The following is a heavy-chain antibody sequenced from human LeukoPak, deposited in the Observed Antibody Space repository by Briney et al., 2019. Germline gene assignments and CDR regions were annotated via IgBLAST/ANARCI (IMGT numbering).Heavy chain of an antibody. CDR3: ARVDYSRTSCAFDV. V-gene: IGHV3-53*01. J-gene: IGHJ3*01. CDR2: MYRDGPT. CDR1: GLTVSSNY. D-gene: IGHD4-11*01. Sequence: GGSLTLSCAASGLTVSSNYMTWVRQAPGKGLEWVSVMYRDGPTYYADAVKGQFTISRDHSKNTLNLQMNRLRGDDTAVYYCARVDYSRTSCAFDVWGQGTMVTVSS.